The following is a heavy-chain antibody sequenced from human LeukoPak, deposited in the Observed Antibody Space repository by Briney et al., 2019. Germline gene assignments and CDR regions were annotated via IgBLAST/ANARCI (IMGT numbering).Heavy chain of an antibody. CDR2: FYPGGGST. D-gene: IGHD2-8*01. J-gene: IGHJ4*02. CDR1: GYTFTNSY. CDR3: ARDNDLDY. Sequence: GASVKVSCKASGYTFTNSYIHWVRQAPGQGLEWMGIFYPGGGSTNSAQKFQGRVTMTRDMSTSTVYMELSSLRSEDTAVYYCARDNDLDYWGQGTLVTVSS. V-gene: IGHV1-46*01.